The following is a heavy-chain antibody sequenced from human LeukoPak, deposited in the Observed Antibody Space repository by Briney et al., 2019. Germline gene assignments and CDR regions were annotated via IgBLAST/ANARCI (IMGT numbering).Heavy chain of an antibody. CDR2: INWNGGST. D-gene: IGHD3-22*01. Sequence: GGSLRLSCAASGFTFDDYGMSWVRQAPGKGLEWVSGINWNGGSTGYADSVKGRFTISRDNAKNSLYLQMNSLRAEDMALYYCARIRGYYDSSGYYYVYYYYYMDVWGKGTTVTVSS. CDR3: ARIRGYYDSSGYYYVYYYYYMDV. V-gene: IGHV3-20*04. CDR1: GFTFDDYG. J-gene: IGHJ6*03.